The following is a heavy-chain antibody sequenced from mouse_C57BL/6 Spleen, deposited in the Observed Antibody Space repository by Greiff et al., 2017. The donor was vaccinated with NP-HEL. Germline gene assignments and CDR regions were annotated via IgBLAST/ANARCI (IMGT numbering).Heavy chain of an antibody. Sequence: VQLQQSGAELVKPGASVKISCKASGYAFSSYWMNWVKQRPGKGLEWIGQIYPGDGDTNYNGKFKGKATLTADKSSSTAYMQLSSLTSEDSAVYFCAREGITTVDMDYWGQGTSVTVSS. J-gene: IGHJ4*01. CDR2: IYPGDGDT. V-gene: IGHV1-80*01. CDR1: GYAFSSYW. CDR3: AREGITTVDMDY. D-gene: IGHD1-1*01.